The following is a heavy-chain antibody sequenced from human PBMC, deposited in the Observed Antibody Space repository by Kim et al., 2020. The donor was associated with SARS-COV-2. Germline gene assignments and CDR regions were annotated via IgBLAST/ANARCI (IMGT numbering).Heavy chain of an antibody. Sequence: ASVKVSCKASGYTFTSYYMHWVRQAPGQGLEWMGIINPSGGSTSYAQKFQGRVTMTRDTSTSAVYMELSSLRSEDTAVYFCARDQRGCSGGSCYGEYYYYYYMDVWGKGTTVTVSS. CDR3: ARDQRGCSGGSCYGEYYYYYYMDV. CDR1: GYTFTSYY. J-gene: IGHJ6*03. V-gene: IGHV1-46*01. D-gene: IGHD2-15*01. CDR2: INPSGGST.